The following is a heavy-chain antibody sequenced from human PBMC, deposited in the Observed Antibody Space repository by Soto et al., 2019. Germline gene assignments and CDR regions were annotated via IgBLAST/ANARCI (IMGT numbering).Heavy chain of an antibody. Sequence: ASVKVSCKASGYTFTSYGISWVRQAPGQGLEWMGWISAYNGNTDYAQKLQGRVTMTTDTSTSTAYRELRSLRSDDTAVYYCAREPLQTHYYYYMDVWGKGTTVPVSS. J-gene: IGHJ6*03. CDR2: ISAYNGNT. V-gene: IGHV1-18*01. CDR1: GYTFTSYG. CDR3: AREPLQTHYYYYMDV. D-gene: IGHD4-4*01.